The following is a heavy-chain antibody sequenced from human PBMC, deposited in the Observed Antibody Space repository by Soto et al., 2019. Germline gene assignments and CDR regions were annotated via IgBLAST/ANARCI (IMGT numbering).Heavy chain of an antibody. V-gene: IGHV4-4*02. CDR1: GGSISSSNW. Sequence: SETLSLTCAVSGGSISSSNWWSWVRQPPGKGLEWIGEIYHSGSTNYNPSLKSRVTISVDKSKNQFSLKLSSVTAADTAVYYCARNTPPGSGDDYYYGMDVWGQGTTVTVSS. D-gene: IGHD5-12*01. CDR3: ARNTPPGSGDDYYYGMDV. CDR2: IYHSGST. J-gene: IGHJ6*02.